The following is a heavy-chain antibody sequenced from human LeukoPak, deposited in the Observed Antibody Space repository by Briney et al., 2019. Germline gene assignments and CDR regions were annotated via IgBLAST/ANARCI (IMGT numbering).Heavy chain of an antibody. Sequence: SETLSLTCTVSGGSISSSSYYWSWIRQPAGKGLEWIGRIYTSGSTNYNPSLKSRVTISVDTSKNQFSLKLSSVTAADTAVYYCARVYLSSSFDWYFDLWGRGTLVTVSS. CDR3: ARVYLSSSFDWYFDL. CDR2: IYTSGST. J-gene: IGHJ2*01. D-gene: IGHD6-13*01. V-gene: IGHV4-61*02. CDR1: GGSISSSSYY.